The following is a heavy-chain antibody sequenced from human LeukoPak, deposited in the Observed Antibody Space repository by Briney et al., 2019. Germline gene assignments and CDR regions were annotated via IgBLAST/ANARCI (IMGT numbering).Heavy chain of an antibody. CDR1: GYTFTSHG. CDR2: ISAYNGNT. Sequence: GASVKVSCKASGYTFTSHGISWVRQAPGQGLEWMGWISAYNGNTNYAQRFQGRVTMTTDTSTSTAYMELRGLRSDDTAVYYCARINPAVSYMISSHWGQGTLVTVSS. J-gene: IGHJ4*02. D-gene: IGHD3-22*01. V-gene: IGHV1-18*01. CDR3: ARINPAVSYMISSH.